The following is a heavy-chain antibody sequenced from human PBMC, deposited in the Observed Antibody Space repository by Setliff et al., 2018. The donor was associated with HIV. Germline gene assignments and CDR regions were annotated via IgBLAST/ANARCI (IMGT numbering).Heavy chain of an antibody. CDR2: ISPDIGDT. CDR3: ARGADHFDTSGYYSFFDP. Sequence: ASVMVSCKTSGYTFTAFYIHWVRQAPGQGLEWMGRISPDIGDTNYAQMFHGRVTMTRDTPISTAYMELSSLKSDDTAVYYCARGADHFDTSGYYSFFDPWGQGTLVTVSS. J-gene: IGHJ5*02. D-gene: IGHD3-22*01. V-gene: IGHV1-2*06. CDR1: GYTFTAFY.